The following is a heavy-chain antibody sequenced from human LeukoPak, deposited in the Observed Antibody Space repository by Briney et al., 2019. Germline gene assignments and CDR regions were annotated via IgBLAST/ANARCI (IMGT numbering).Heavy chain of an antibody. Sequence: GGSLRLSCAASGFTFDNYGMSWVRQAPGKGLEWVSAISGSGHSTYYAGSVKGRFTISRDNSKNTLYLQMNSLRAEDTAVYYCAKDRGVAASHFDYWGQGTLVTVSS. CDR1: GFTFDNYG. J-gene: IGHJ4*02. D-gene: IGHD3-10*01. V-gene: IGHV3-23*01. CDR3: AKDRGVAASHFDY. CDR2: ISGSGHST.